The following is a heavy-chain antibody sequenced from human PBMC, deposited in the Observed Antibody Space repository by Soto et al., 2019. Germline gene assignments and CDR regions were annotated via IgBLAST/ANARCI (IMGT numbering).Heavy chain of an antibody. CDR3: ARVGGIALNWYFDL. V-gene: IGHV3-30-3*01. J-gene: IGHJ2*01. CDR2: ISYDGSNK. D-gene: IGHD2-15*01. CDR1: GFTFSSYA. Sequence: QVQLVESGGGVVQPGRSLRLSCAASGFTFSSYAMHWVRQAPGKGLEWVAVISYDGSNKYYADSVKGRFTISRDNSKNTLYLQMNSLRAEDTAVYYCARVGGIALNWYFDLWGRGTLVTVSS.